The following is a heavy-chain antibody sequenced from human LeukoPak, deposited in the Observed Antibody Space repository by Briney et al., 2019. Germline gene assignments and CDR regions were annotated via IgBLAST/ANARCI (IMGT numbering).Heavy chain of an antibody. D-gene: IGHD3-3*01. CDR1: GFTFSSYS. J-gene: IGHJ4*02. CDR2: ISSSGSTI. V-gene: IGHV3-48*04. Sequence: GGSLRLSCAASGFTFSSYSMNWVRQAPGKGLEWVSYISSSGSTIYYADSVKGRFTISRDNAKNSLYLQMNSLRAEDTAVYYCARDRRRFLEWLFLDYWGQGTLVTVSS. CDR3: ARDRRRFLEWLFLDY.